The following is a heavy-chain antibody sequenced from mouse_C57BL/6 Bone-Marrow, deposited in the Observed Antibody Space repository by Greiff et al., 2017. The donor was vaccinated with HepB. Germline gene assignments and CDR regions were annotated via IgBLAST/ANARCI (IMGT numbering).Heavy chain of an antibody. V-gene: IGHV1-55*01. CDR3: ARGGFYGYDGGDY. J-gene: IGHJ2*01. CDR1: AYTLTSYW. D-gene: IGHD2-2*01. CDR2: IYPGSGST. Sequence: QVQLQQPGAELVKPGASVRMSAKASAYTLTSYWITWVKQRPGQGLEWIGDIYPGSGSTNYNEKFKSKATLTVDTSSSTAYMQLSSLTSEDSAVYYCARGGFYGYDGGDYWGQGTTLTVSS.